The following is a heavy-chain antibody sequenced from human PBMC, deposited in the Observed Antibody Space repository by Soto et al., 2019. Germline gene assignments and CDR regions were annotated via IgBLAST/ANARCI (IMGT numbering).Heavy chain of an antibody. J-gene: IGHJ4*02. CDR3: ARGRGDIVVVPAATFDY. CDR1: GGSFSGYY. D-gene: IGHD2-2*01. Sequence: QVQLQQWGAGLLKPSETLSLTCAVYGGSFSGYYWSWIRQPPGKGLEWIGEINHSGSTNYNPSLTSRVTISVDTSKNEFSLKLSSVTAADTDVYYCARGRGDIVVVPAATFDYWGQGTLVTVSS. CDR2: INHSGST. V-gene: IGHV4-34*01.